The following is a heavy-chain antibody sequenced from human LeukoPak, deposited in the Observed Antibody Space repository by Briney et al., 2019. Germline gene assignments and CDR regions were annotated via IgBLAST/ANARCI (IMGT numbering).Heavy chain of an antibody. CDR2: ISSSSSTI. D-gene: IGHD5-18*01. CDR3: AKQAGYSYLRAFDI. Sequence: GGSLRLSCAASGFTFSSYSMNWVRQAPGKGLEWVSYISSSSSTIYYADSVKGRFTISRDNAKNSLYLQMNSLRDEDTAVYYCAKQAGYSYLRAFDIWGQGTMVTVSS. J-gene: IGHJ3*02. V-gene: IGHV3-48*02. CDR1: GFTFSSYS.